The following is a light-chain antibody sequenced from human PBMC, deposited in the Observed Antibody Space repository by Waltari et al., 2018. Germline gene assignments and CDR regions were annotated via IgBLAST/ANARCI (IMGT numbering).Light chain of an antibody. CDR2: EDS. CDR3: YSTDISGDLEGA. CDR1: ALPNNY. V-gene: IGLV3-10*01. J-gene: IGLJ2*01. Sequence: SYELTQSPSVAVSPGQTAKITCSGNALPNNYAYWYQQKSGQAPVLVIFEDSQRPSGIPDRFSGSSSGTMATLTISGAQVEDEADYYCYSTDISGDLEGAFGGGTKLTVL.